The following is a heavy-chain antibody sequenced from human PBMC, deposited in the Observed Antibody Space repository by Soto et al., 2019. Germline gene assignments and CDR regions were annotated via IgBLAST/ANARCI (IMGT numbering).Heavy chain of an antibody. V-gene: IGHV3-48*01. J-gene: IGHJ3*02. CDR1: GFTFSSYS. Sequence: PGGSLRLSCAASGFTFSSYSMNWVRQAPGKGLEWVSYISSSSSTIYYADSVKGRFTISRDNAKSSLYLQMNSLRAEDTAVYYCARDSQPAGAFDIWGQGTMVTVSS. CDR3: ARDSQPAGAFDI. CDR2: ISSSSSTI.